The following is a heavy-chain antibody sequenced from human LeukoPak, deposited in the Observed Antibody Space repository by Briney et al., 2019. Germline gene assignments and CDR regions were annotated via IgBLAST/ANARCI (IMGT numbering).Heavy chain of an antibody. Sequence: ASVKVSCKASAYSFIRYGVSWVRQAPGQGLEWMGWISGSTGNTKYVEKFQGRLTVTADTSTGTAYLDLTKLRIDDTAVYFCARDMKRSRARWENLGFDPWGQGTLVTVSS. CDR2: ISGSTGNT. CDR3: ARDMKRSRARWENLGFDP. CDR1: AYSFIRYG. V-gene: IGHV1-18*01. D-gene: IGHD1-26*01. J-gene: IGHJ5*02.